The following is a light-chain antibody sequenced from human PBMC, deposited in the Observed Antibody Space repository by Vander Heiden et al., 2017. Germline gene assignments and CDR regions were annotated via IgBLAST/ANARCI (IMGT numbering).Light chain of an antibody. CDR1: SNNVGDQG. CDR2: RND. Sequence: QAGLPQPPPVSKHLSLTATSTCTGNSNNVGDQGAAWLQQHQGHPPKLLSYRNDNRPSGISERFSASRSGNTASLTINGLQPEDEADYYCSAWDHSLSAWVFGGGTKLTV. J-gene: IGLJ3*02. CDR3: SAWDHSLSAWV. V-gene: IGLV10-54*04.